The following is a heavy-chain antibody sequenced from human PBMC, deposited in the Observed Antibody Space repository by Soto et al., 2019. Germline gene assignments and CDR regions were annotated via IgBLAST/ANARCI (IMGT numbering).Heavy chain of an antibody. V-gene: IGHV4-39*01. CDR3: ARPLGYSYGSDYGMDV. CDR1: GGSMSSSRYY. J-gene: IGHJ6*02. CDR2: IYYSGST. Sequence: PSETLSLTCTVSGGSMSSSRYYWGWIRQPPGKGLEWIGSIYYSGSTYYNPSLKSRVTISVDTSKNQFSLKLSSVTAADTAVYYCARPLGYSYGSDYGMDVWGQGTTVTVS. D-gene: IGHD5-18*01.